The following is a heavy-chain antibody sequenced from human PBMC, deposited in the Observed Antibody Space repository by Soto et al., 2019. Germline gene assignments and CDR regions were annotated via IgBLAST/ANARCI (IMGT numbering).Heavy chain of an antibody. D-gene: IGHD6-13*01. V-gene: IGHV3-33*01. J-gene: IGHJ6*02. CDR1: GFTFSSYG. CDR2: IWYDGSNK. Sequence: ESGGGVVQPGRSLRLSCAASGFTFSSYGMHWVRQAPGKGLEWVAVIWYDGSNKYYADSVKGRFTISRDNSKNTLYLQMNSLRAEDTAVYYCARGFSSSWYVYYGMDVWGQGTTVTVSS. CDR3: ARGFSSSWYVYYGMDV.